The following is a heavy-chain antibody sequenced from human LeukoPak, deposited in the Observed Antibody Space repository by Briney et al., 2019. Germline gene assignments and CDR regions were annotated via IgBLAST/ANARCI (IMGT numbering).Heavy chain of an antibody. V-gene: IGHV4-59*04. Sequence: PSETLSLTCTVSGGSISSYYWSWIRQPPGKGLEWIGYIYYSGTTHYNPSLKSRVTMSVDAPKNQFSLTLSSVTAVDTAIYYCAKSVDGGNSPFDYWGQGTLVTVSS. CDR3: AKSVDGGNSPFDY. CDR1: GGSISSYY. CDR2: IYYSGTT. J-gene: IGHJ4*02. D-gene: IGHD4-23*01.